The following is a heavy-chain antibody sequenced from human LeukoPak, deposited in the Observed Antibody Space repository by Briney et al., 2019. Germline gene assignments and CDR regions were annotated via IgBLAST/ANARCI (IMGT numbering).Heavy chain of an antibody. CDR1: GFTFNYYN. V-gene: IGHV3-48*02. D-gene: IGHD1-26*01. CDR2: ISSDSKII. Sequence: GGSLRLSCATSGFTFNYYNMNWIRQAPGKGLEWVSFISSDSKIIYYADSVKGRFTVSRDNAKNSLYLQMNSLTDEDTAVYYCARNPAGIGDYWGQGMLVTVSS. CDR3: ARNPAGIGDY. J-gene: IGHJ4*02.